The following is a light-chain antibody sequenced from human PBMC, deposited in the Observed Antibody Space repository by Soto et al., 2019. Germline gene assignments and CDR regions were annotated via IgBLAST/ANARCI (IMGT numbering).Light chain of an antibody. CDR2: GAS. CDR3: QQFDGSRPAFT. J-gene: IGKJ2*01. Sequence: ESILTQSPGTLSLSPGERATLSCRASQTVNSRHLNWYQHKPGQAPRLLIYGASIRAAGIPDRFRGSRSGADFSLTITRLEPEDSAVYYCQQFDGSRPAFTFGQGTKLEI. V-gene: IGKV3-20*01. CDR1: QTVNSRH.